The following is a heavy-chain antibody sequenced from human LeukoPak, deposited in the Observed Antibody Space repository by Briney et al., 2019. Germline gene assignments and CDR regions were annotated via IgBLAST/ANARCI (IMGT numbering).Heavy chain of an antibody. V-gene: IGHV3-23*01. CDR1: GLTFSSCG. J-gene: IGHJ4*02. CDR2: ITGTGGTT. CDR3: AKRGYYYDSSAYYYFDY. D-gene: IGHD3-22*01. Sequence: PGGSLRLSCAASGLTFSSCGMSWVRQAPGKGLEWVSTITGTGGTTYYADSVKGRFTISRDNSMDTLYLQMNSLRAEDTAVYYCAKRGYYYDSSAYYYFDYWGQGTLVTVSS.